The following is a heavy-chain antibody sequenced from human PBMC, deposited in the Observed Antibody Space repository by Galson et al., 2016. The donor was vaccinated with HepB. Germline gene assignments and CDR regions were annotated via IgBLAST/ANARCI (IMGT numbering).Heavy chain of an antibody. V-gene: IGHV3-23*01. J-gene: IGHJ4*02. CDR2: ISETGSDT. CDR1: GFTFRRQV. CDR3: TSPPTY. Sequence: SLRLSCAASGFTFRRQVMSWVRQAPGKGLEWVSAISETGSDTYYADSVRGRFTISRDNSKNTLYLELTSLRADDTALYFCTSPPTYWGQGTLVTASS.